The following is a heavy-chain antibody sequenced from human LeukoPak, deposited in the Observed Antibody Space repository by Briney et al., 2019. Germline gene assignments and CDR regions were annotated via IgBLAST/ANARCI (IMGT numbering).Heavy chain of an antibody. CDR3: ARMSIAAAGTFDY. Sequence: GGSLRLSCAASGFTFSSYWMSWVRQAPGKGLEWVANIKQDGSEKYYADSVKGRFTISRDNAKNSLYLQMNSLRAEDTAVYYCARMSIAAAGTFDYWGQGTLVTVSS. V-gene: IGHV3-7*01. J-gene: IGHJ4*02. CDR1: GFTFSSYW. D-gene: IGHD6-13*01. CDR2: IKQDGSEK.